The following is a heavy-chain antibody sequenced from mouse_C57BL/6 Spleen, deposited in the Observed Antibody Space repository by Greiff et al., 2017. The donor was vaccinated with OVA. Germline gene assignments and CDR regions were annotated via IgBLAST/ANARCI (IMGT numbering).Heavy chain of an antibody. CDR1: GFTFSDYG. D-gene: IGHD4-1*01. Sequence: EVQLVESGGGLVKPGGSLKLSCAASGFTFSDYGMHWVRQAPEKGLEWVAYISSGSSTIYYADTVKGRFTISRDNAKNTLFLQMTSLRSEDTAMYYCAKNWDWYFDVWGTGTTVTVSS. CDR2: ISSGSSTI. CDR3: AKNWDWYFDV. J-gene: IGHJ1*03. V-gene: IGHV5-17*01.